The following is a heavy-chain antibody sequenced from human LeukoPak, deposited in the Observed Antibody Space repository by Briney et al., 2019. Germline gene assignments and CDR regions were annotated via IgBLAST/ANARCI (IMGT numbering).Heavy chain of an antibody. J-gene: IGHJ3*02. CDR2: ISNSGGST. CDR3: AKGSPSYDFWSGYYSGAFDI. Sequence: GGSLRLSCAASGFTFSSYAMSWVRQAPGKGLEWVSTISNSGGSTYYADSVKGRFTISRDNSKNTLHLQMNSLRAEDTAVYYCAKGSPSYDFWSGYYSGAFDIWGQGTMVTVSS. V-gene: IGHV3-23*01. CDR1: GFTFSSYA. D-gene: IGHD3-3*01.